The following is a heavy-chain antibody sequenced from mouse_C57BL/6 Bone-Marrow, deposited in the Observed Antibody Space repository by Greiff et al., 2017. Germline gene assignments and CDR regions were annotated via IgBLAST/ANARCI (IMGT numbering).Heavy chain of an antibody. CDR2: INPYNGGT. CDR1: GYTFTDYY. Sequence: DVQLQQSGPVLVKPGASVKMSCKASGYTFTDYYMNWVKQSHGKSLEWIGVINPYNGGTSYNQKFKGKATLTVDKSSSTAYMELNSLTSEDAAVYYCARGAVTDRYWGQGTTLTVSS. CDR3: ARGAVTDRY. D-gene: IGHD2-1*01. J-gene: IGHJ2*01. V-gene: IGHV1-19*01.